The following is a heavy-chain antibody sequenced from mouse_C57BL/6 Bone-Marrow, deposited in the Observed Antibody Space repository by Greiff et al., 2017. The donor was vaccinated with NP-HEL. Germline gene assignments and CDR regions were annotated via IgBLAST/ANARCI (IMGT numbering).Heavy chain of an antibody. CDR1: GYTFTSYW. CDR2: IDPSDSYT. J-gene: IGHJ2*01. V-gene: IGHV1-59*01. Sequence: QVQLQQPGAELVRPGTSVKLSCKASGYTFTSYWMHWVKQRPGQGLEWIGVIDPSDSYTNYNQKFKGKATLTVDTSSSTAYMQLSSLTSEDSAVYYGARRGGLEYYFDYWGQGTTLTVSS. CDR3: ARRGGLEYYFDY.